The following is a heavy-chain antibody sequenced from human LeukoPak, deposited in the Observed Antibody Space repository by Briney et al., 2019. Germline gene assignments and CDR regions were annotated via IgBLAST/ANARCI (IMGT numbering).Heavy chain of an antibody. D-gene: IGHD6-13*01. CDR3: VKETIAPASQGFDY. Sequence: GSLRLSCAASGFTFSTYAMSWVRQAPGKGLEWVSAISNSGGTTHYADSVKGRFTISRDNSKSTLYLQMSSLRAEDTAVYYCVKETIAPASQGFDYWGQGALVTVSS. CDR2: ISNSGGTT. V-gene: IGHV3-23*01. CDR1: GFTFSTYA. J-gene: IGHJ4*02.